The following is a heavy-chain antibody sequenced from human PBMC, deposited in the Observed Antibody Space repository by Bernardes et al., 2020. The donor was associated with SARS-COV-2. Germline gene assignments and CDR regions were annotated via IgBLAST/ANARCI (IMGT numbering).Heavy chain of an antibody. D-gene: IGHD3-22*01. CDR2: ISDDGLEI. CDR3: ATHDRTGYYYGA. V-gene: IGHV3-30*03. CDR1: GFTFRSHG. J-gene: IGHJ5*02. Sequence: GWSLRLSCAASGFTFRSHGMHWVRQAPGKGLEWVAAISDDGLEIDYSDTVKGRFTLSRDTSKKTVFLQLSSLRVEDTAVYYCATHDRTGYYYGAWGQGTRVTVSS.